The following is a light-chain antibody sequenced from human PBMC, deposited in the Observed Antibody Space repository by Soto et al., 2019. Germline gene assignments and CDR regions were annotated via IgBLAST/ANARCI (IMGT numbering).Light chain of an antibody. V-gene: IGKV1-5*01. Sequence: DIQMTQSPSTLSASVGDRVTIACRASQSFTDWLAWYQQKPGKAPSLLITDASKLESGVPPRFNGSRSETEFTLTIRNLQPDDFATYYCQQYNSFPWTFGLGTKVDIK. J-gene: IGKJ1*01. CDR3: QQYNSFPWT. CDR2: DAS. CDR1: QSFTDW.